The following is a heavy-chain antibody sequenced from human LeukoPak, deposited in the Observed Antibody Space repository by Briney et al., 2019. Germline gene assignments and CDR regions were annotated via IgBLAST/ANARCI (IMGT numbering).Heavy chain of an antibody. CDR2: ISSSSSYI. CDR1: GFTFSSYS. D-gene: IGHD3-10*01. J-gene: IGHJ4*02. CDR3: ANPGRNYYGSGSHKGPFDY. V-gene: IGHV3-21*04. Sequence: GGSLRLSCAASGFTFSSYSMNWVRQAPGKGLEWVSSISSSSSYIYYADSVKGRFTISRDNSKNTLYLQMNSLRAEDTAVYYCANPGRNYYGSGSHKGPFDYWGQGTLVTVSS.